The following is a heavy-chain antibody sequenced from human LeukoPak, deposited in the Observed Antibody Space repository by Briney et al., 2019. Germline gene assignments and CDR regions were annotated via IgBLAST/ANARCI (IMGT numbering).Heavy chain of an antibody. J-gene: IGHJ4*01. CDR3: ARGGYSSXWYHFDY. CDR1: GFSVSSNY. Sequence: GGSLRLSCAASGFSVSSNYMSWVRQAPGKGLEWVSVIYSGGTTNYADSVKGRFTISRDNSKNTLFLQMNSLRAEDTAVYYCARGGYSSXWYHFDYWGXGTXVXVSS. D-gene: IGHD6-13*01. V-gene: IGHV3-53*01. CDR2: IYSGGTT.